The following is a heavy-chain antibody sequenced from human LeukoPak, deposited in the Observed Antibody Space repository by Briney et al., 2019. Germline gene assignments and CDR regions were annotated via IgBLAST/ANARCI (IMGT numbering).Heavy chain of an antibody. J-gene: IGHJ6*03. Sequence: ASVKVSCKASGYTFTSYDINWVRQATGQGLEWMGWMNPNSGNTGYAQKFQGRVTMTRNTSISTAYMELSSLRSEDTAVYYCARLYSSGWYFYYYYYMDVSGKGTTVTVSS. CDR2: MNPNSGNT. CDR1: GYTFTSYD. CDR3: ARLYSSGWYFYYYYYMDV. V-gene: IGHV1-8*01. D-gene: IGHD6-19*01.